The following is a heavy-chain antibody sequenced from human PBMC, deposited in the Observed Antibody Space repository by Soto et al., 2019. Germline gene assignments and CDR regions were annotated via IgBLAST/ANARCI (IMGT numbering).Heavy chain of an antibody. CDR3: ARVPVRHQLPPELYVEV. D-gene: IGHD2-2*01. CDR1: GYSFSTYA. CDR2: IHGDNGNT. J-gene: IGHJ6*03. V-gene: IGHV1-3*01. Sequence: QVHLVQSGAEVKKPGASVKVSCTASGYSFSTYAMNWVRQAPGQGLEWMGWIHGDNGNTKYSQKFQGRVTITRDTSASTFTSYMELSSLRSEDTGVYYCARVPVRHQLPPELYVEVWGEGTTVTVSS.